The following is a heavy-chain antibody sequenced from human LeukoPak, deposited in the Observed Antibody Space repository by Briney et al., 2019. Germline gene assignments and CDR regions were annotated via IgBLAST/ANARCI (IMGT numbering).Heavy chain of an antibody. CDR2: ISSSGSTI. D-gene: IGHD3-10*02. J-gene: IGHJ6*04. Sequence: GGSLRLSCAASGFTFSSYEMNWVRQAPGEGLGWVSYISSSGSTIYYADSVKGRFTISRDNAKNSLYLQMDSLRAEDTAVYYCAELGITMIGGVWGKGTTVTISS. CDR3: AELGITMIGGV. CDR1: GFTFSSYE. V-gene: IGHV3-48*03.